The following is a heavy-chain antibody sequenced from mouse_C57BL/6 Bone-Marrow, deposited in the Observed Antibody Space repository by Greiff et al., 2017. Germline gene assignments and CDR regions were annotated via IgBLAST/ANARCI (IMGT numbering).Heavy chain of an antibody. Sequence: EVKLMESGGGLVKPGGSLKLSCAASGFTFSSYTMSWVRQTPEKRLEWVATISGGGGNTYYPDSVKGRYNISRDNAKNTLYLQMSSLRSKDTALYYCARHDPFDYWGQGTTLTVSS. V-gene: IGHV5-9*01. J-gene: IGHJ2*01. CDR3: ARHDPFDY. CDR2: ISGGGGNT. CDR1: GFTFSSYT.